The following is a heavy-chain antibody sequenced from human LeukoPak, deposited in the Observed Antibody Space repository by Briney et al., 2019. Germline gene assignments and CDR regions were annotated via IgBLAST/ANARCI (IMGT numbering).Heavy chain of an antibody. CDR2: MNPNSGNT. V-gene: IGHV1-8*01. CDR1: GYTFTSYD. J-gene: IGHJ6*02. Sequence: GASVKVSCKASGYTFTSYDVNWVRQATGQGLEWVGWMNPNSGNTGYAQKFQGRVTMTRNTSISTAYMELSSLRSEDTAVYYCARKAHYYGSGSYFYYYYYGMDVWGQGTTVTVSS. D-gene: IGHD3-10*01. CDR3: ARKAHYYGSGSYFYYYYYGMDV.